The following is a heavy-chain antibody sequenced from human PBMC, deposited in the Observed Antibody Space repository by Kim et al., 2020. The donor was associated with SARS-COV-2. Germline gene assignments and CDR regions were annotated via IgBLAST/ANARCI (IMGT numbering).Heavy chain of an antibody. CDR3: ARLKTTVTTSYYYYYGMDV. D-gene: IGHD4-17*01. CDR2: INHSGST. Sequence: SETLSLTCAVYGGSFSGYYWSWIRQPPGKGLEWIGEINHSGSTNYNPSLKSRVTISVDTSKNQFSLKLSSVTAADTAVYYCARLKTTVTTSYYYYYGMDVWGQGTTVTVSS. CDR1: GGSFSGYY. J-gene: IGHJ6*02. V-gene: IGHV4-34*01.